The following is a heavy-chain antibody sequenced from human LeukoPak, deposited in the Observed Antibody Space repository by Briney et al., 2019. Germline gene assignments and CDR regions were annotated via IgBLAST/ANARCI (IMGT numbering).Heavy chain of an antibody. D-gene: IGHD3-10*01. CDR1: GFTFSSYT. J-gene: IGHJ4*02. CDR2: ISGSGGRT. CDR3: AKAPYGSGSPNPPHYDY. Sequence: GGSLRLSCGASGFTFSSYTMSWVRQAPGKALEWVSGISGSGGRTYYADSVKGRSTVSRDNSRNTLDLQMNSLRAGDTAVYYCAKAPYGSGSPNPPHYDYWGQGTLVTVSS. V-gene: IGHV3-23*01.